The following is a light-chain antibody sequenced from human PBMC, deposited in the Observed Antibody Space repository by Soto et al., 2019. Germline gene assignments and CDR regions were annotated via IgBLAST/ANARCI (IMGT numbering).Light chain of an antibody. CDR3: GTWDSGLGAVV. CDR1: SSNIGNNY. Sequence: QSVLTQPPSVSAAPGQKVTISCSGSSSNIGNNYVSWLQQFPGTAPKLLIYDNNKRPSGIPDRFSGSRPGTSATLGITGLQTGDEADYYCGTWDSGLGAVVFGGGTQLTVL. J-gene: IGLJ2*01. V-gene: IGLV1-51*01. CDR2: DNN.